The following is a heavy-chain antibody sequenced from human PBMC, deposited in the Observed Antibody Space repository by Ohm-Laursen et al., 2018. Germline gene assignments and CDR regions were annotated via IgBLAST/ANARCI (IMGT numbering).Heavy chain of an antibody. CDR2: IYTSGII. CDR1: GGSMSSYY. D-gene: IGHD4-23*01. J-gene: IGHJ3*02. CDR3: ARTVVGRDAFDI. Sequence: GTLSLTCAVSGGSMSSYYWSWIRQPAGKGLEWIGRIYTSGIINYNPSLKSRVTMSVDTSKSQFSLKMSSVTAADTAVYYCARTVVGRDAFDIWGQGTMVTVSS. V-gene: IGHV4-4*07.